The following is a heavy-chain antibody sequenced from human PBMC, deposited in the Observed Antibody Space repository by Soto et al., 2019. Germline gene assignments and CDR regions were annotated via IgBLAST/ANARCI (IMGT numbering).Heavy chain of an antibody. CDR2: ISDSGSSK. CDR3: AKEGLLTMIVGVMNYYFDY. D-gene: IGHD3-22*01. J-gene: IGHJ4*02. V-gene: IGHV3-23*01. CDR1: GFTFSSYV. Sequence: GGSLRLSCAASGFTFSSYVMSWVRQAPGKGLEWVSAISDSGSSKYNADSVKGRFTISRDNSNNTLYLHMNSLRAEDTAVYYGAKEGLLTMIVGVMNYYFDYWGQGTLVTVSS.